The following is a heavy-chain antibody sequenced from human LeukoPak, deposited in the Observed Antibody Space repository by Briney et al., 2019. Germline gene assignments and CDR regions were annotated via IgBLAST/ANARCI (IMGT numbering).Heavy chain of an antibody. D-gene: IGHD3-3*01. CDR1: GYTFTSYD. CDR3: ARLFTPYDFWSGYSYYYMDV. CDR2: MNPNSGNT. J-gene: IGHJ6*03. Sequence: ASVKVSCKASGYTFTSYDINWVRQAPGQGLEWMGLMNPNSGNTGYAQKFQGRVTITRNTSISTAYMELSSLRSEDTAVYYCARLFTPYDFWSGYSYYYMDVWGKGTTVTVSS. V-gene: IGHV1-8*03.